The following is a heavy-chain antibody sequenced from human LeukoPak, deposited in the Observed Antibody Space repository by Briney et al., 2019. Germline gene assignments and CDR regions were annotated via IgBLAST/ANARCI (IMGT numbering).Heavy chain of an antibody. V-gene: IGHV5-51*01. CDR2: IYPGDSDT. J-gene: IGHJ4*02. CDR1: GYSFTSYW. CDR3: ARQARGRVMTTPYFDY. Sequence: PGESLKISCKGSGYSFTSYWIGWVRQMPGKGLEWMGIIYPGDSDTRYRPSFQGQVTISADNSISTAYLQWSSLKASDTAMYYCARQARGRVMTTPYFDYWGQGTLVTVSS. D-gene: IGHD3-16*01.